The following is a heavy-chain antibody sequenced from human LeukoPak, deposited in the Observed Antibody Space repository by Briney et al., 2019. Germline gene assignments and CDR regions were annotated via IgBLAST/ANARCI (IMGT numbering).Heavy chain of an antibody. CDR1: GYTFTNYG. J-gene: IGHJ3*02. V-gene: IGHV1-18*01. CDR2: ISAYNDNT. CDR3: ARDQSVRLLQTSSTYFKHVFAI. Sequence: ASVKVSCKTSGYTFTNYGISWVRQAPGLGLEWMGRISAYNDNTNYAQKVQGRVTMTTDTSTSTAYMELRSLRFDDTAVYYCARDQSVRLLQTSSTYFKHVFAIWGQGSMVTVSS. D-gene: IGHD6-13*01.